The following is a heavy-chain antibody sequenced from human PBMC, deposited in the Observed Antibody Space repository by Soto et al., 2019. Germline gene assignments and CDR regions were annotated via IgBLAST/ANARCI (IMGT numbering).Heavy chain of an antibody. V-gene: IGHV3-7*03. CDR1: GFTFSSYW. CDR2: IKQDGSEK. CDR3: ARGGGYYYGSGSYPGDAFDI. Sequence: GGSMRLGCAASGFTFSSYWMSWVRQAPGKGLEWVANIKQDGSEKYYVDSVKGRFTISRDNAKNSLYLQMNSLRAEDTAVYYCARGGGYYYGSGSYPGDAFDIWGQGTMVTVSS. D-gene: IGHD3-10*01. J-gene: IGHJ3*02.